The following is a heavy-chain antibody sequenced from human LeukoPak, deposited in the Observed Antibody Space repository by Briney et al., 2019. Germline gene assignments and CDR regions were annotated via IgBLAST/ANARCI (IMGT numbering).Heavy chain of an antibody. D-gene: IGHD4-17*01. Sequence: GASVKVSCKASGYTFTSYGISWVRQAPGQGLEWMGWISAYNGNTNYAQKLQGRVTMTTDTSTSTAYMELRSLRSDDTAVYYCARDRVTTVTIWAHEYDAFDIWGQGTMVTVSS. V-gene: IGHV1-18*01. CDR1: GYTFTSYG. CDR3: ARDRVTTVTIWAHEYDAFDI. CDR2: ISAYNGNT. J-gene: IGHJ3*02.